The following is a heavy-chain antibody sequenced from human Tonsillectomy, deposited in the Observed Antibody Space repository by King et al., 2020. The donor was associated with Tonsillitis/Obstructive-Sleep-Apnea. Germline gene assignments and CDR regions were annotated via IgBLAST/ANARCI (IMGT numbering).Heavy chain of an antibody. D-gene: IGHD5-18*01. V-gene: IGHV3-74*01. CDR2: INSDGSST. CDR1: GFTFSSYW. CDR3: ARGQRGYRYGNSYYGMDV. Sequence: VQLVESGGGLVQPGGSLRLSCAASGFTFSSYWMHWVRQPPGKGLVWVSHINSDGSSTNYADSVKGRFTISRDNAENTLYLQMNSLRAEDTAVYYCARGQRGYRYGNSYYGMDVWGQGTTVTVSS. J-gene: IGHJ6*02.